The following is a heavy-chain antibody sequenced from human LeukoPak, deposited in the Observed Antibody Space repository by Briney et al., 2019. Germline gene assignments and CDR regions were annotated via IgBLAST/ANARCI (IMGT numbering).Heavy chain of an antibody. CDR1: GYSFTNYW. CDR3: AKFDHYYYYMDV. CDR2: IYPSDSTT. J-gene: IGHJ6*03. Sequence: GESLKISCQGSGYSFTNYWIGWVRQMPGKGPEWMGIIYPSDSTTRYSPSFQGQVTISADKSISTAYLQWSSLKASDTAMYYCAKFDHYYYYMDVWGKGTTVTVSS. V-gene: IGHV5-51*01.